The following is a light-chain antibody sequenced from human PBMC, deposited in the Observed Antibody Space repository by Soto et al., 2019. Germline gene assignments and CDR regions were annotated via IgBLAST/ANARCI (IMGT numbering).Light chain of an antibody. V-gene: IGLV1-47*01. CDR1: SSNIGSNY. CDR3: AAWDDSLSGYV. CDR2: RNN. J-gene: IGLJ1*01. Sequence: QSMLNQPPLASSAHREGGTISCSGSSSNIGSNYVYWYQQLPGTAPKLLIYRNNQRPSGVPDRFSGSKSGTSASLAISGLRSEDEADYYCAAWDDSLSGYVFGTGTKVTVL.